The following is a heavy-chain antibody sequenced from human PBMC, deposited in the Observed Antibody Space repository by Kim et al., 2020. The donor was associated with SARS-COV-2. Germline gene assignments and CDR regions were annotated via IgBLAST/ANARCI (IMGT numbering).Heavy chain of an antibody. Sequence: SVKGRFTISRDNSKNTLYHQMNSLRAEDTAVYYCARARGPRRSYYYGMDVWGQGTTVTVSS. J-gene: IGHJ6*02. V-gene: IGHV3-53*01. CDR3: ARARGPRRSYYYGMDV.